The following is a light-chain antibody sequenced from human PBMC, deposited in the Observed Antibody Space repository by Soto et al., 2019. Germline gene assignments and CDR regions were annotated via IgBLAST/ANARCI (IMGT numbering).Light chain of an antibody. V-gene: IGKV3-20*01. CDR2: GAS. CDR3: QQYGSSPRT. Sequence: EIVLAQSPATLSLSPVESATLSCISSQSVTAVYFAWYQQKPGQAPRLLIYGASSRATGIPDRFSGSGSGTDFTLTISRLEPEDFAVYYCQQYGSSPRTFGQGTKVDIK. J-gene: IGKJ1*01. CDR1: QSVTAVY.